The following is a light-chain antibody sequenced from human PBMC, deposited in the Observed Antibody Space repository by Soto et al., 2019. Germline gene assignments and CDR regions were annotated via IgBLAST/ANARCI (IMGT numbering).Light chain of an antibody. J-gene: IGKJ1*01. V-gene: IGKV3-20*01. Sequence: EIMLTQSPGTLSFSPLERATLSFRSSQRFTSNSLAWYQQKPGQAPRLLISGVSNRATGIPDRFSGSGSGTDFTLTISRLEPEDVAVYYCQQYDSSPRTFGQGTKVDIK. CDR1: QRFTSNS. CDR2: GVS. CDR3: QQYDSSPRT.